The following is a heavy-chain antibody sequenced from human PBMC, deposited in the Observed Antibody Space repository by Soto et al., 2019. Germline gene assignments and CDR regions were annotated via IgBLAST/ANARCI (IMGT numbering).Heavy chain of an antibody. CDR2: ISAYNGNT. V-gene: IGHV1-18*01. CDR3: ARDQEYSSGWYNFDY. D-gene: IGHD6-19*01. CDR1: GYTFTSYG. Sequence: ASVKVSCKASGYTFTSYGISWVRQAPGQGLEWMGWISAYNGNTNYAQELQGRVTMTTDTSTSTAYMELRSLRSDDTAVYYCARDQEYSSGWYNFDYWGQGTLVTVSS. J-gene: IGHJ4*02.